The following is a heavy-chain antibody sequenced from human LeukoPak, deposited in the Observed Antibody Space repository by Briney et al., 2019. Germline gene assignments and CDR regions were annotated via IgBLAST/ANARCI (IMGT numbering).Heavy chain of an antibody. CDR1: GFTFSSYG. V-gene: IGHV3-33*08. CDR3: ARDRDSSGYYEALSLDY. D-gene: IGHD3-22*01. J-gene: IGHJ4*02. CDR2: IWFDGSNK. Sequence: GGSLRLSCAASGFTFSSYGMHWVRQAPGKGLEWVAVIWFDGSNKYYADSVKGRFTISRDYSRDTVYLQMSSLRAEDTAVYYCARDRDSSGYYEALSLDYWGQGTLVTVSS.